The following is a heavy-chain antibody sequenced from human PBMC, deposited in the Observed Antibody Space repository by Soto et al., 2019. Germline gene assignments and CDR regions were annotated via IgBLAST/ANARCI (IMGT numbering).Heavy chain of an antibody. CDR2: ISGYNGNT. V-gene: IGHV1-18*01. CDR1: GYTFTSYN. J-gene: IGHJ6*02. CDR3: ARDGGFVVIPAIYYSYGMDV. Sequence: QVQLVQSGVEVKKPGASVKVSCKASGYTFTSYNVSWVRQVPGQGLEWMGCISGYNGNTNYAQKFQGRVTMTTDTSTSTAYMELRSLTSDDTAVYYCARDGGFVVIPAIYYSYGMDVWGQGTTVTVSS. D-gene: IGHD2-2*01.